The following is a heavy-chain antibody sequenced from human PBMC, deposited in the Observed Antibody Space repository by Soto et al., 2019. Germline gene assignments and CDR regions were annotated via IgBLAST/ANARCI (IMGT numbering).Heavy chain of an antibody. CDR2: IYYSGST. CDR1: GGSISSYY. J-gene: IGHJ6*02. CDR3: ARVSPWDYDFWSGYYTDYYYYGMDV. V-gene: IGHV4-59*01. Sequence: PSETLSLTCTVSGGSISSYYWSWIRQPPGRGLEWIGYIYYSGSTNYNPSLKSRVTISVDTSKNQFSLKLSSVTAADTAVYYCARVSPWDYDFWSGYYTDYYYYGMDVWGQGTTVTVSS. D-gene: IGHD3-3*01.